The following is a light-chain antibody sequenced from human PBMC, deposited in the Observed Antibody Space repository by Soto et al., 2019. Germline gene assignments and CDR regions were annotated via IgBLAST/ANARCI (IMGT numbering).Light chain of an antibody. Sequence: EIVLTQSPATLSSFPGDRVTLSCRASQYINTRLAWYQHRPGQAPRLLIYQTSIRAAGIPARFSGSGSGTDYTLTVSSLEPEDFAVYYCQQRSNLPWTFGQGTKVDIK. CDR3: QQRSNLPWT. V-gene: IGKV3-11*01. CDR2: QTS. J-gene: IGKJ1*01. CDR1: QYINTR.